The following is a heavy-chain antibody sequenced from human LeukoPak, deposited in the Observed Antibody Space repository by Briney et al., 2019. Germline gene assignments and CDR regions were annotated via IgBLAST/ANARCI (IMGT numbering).Heavy chain of an antibody. CDR3: AKTTTGYSSGRYPAWPIDY. D-gene: IGHD2-15*01. Sequence: GGSLRLSCATSGFTFGSYAMYWVRQAPGKGLEWVSGIFGSGGSAHYADSVKGRFTISRDNSKNTVYLQMDSLRVEDTAIYYCAKTTTGYSSGRYPAWPIDYWGQGTLVTVSS. V-gene: IGHV3-23*01. CDR1: GFTFGSYA. CDR2: IFGSGGSA. J-gene: IGHJ4*02.